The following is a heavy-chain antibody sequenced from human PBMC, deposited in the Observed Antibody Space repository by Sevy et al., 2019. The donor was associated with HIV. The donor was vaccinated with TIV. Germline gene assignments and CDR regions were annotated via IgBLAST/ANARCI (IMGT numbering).Heavy chain of an antibody. CDR1: GYSFTSYW. D-gene: IGHD3-10*01. J-gene: IGHJ4*02. V-gene: IGHV5-51*01. CDR3: VTLYYFGSGNPYYFDY. Sequence: GESLEISCKGSGYSFTSYWIGWVRQMPGKGLEWMGIIHPTDSDARYSPSFQGQVTISADKSISTAYLQWSSLRASDTAMYYCVTLYYFGSGNPYYFDYWGQGTLVTVSS. CDR2: IHPTDSDA.